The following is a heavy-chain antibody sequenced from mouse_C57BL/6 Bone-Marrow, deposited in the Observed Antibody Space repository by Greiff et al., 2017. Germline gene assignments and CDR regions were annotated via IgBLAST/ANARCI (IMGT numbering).Heavy chain of an antibody. V-gene: IGHV1-64*01. CDR3: ARGLRRGYYYVMDY. D-gene: IGHD2-4*01. Sequence: QVQLQQPGAELVKPGASVKLSCKASGYTFTSYWMHWVKQRPGQGLEWIGMIHPNSGSTNYNEKFKSKATLTVDKSSSTAYMQLSSLTSEDSAVYYCARGLRRGYYYVMDYWGQGTSVTVSS. CDR2: IHPNSGST. CDR1: GYTFTSYW. J-gene: IGHJ4*01.